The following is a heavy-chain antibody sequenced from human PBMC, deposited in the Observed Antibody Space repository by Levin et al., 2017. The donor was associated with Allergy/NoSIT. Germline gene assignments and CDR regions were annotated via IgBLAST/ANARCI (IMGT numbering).Heavy chain of an antibody. J-gene: IGHJ4*02. D-gene: IGHD4-17*01. CDR1: GGSISSSSYY. CDR3: ARLRRGLDY. CDR2: IYYSGST. V-gene: IGHV4-39*01. Sequence: SETLSLTCTVSGGSISSSSYYWGWIRQPPGKGLEWIGSIYYSGSTYYNPSLKSRVTISVDTSKNQFSLKLSSVTAADTAVYYCARLRRGLDYWGQGTLVTVSS.